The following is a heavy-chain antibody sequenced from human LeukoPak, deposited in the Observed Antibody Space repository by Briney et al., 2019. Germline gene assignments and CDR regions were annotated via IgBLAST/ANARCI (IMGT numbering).Heavy chain of an antibody. CDR3: ARDLYCSSTSCSEYFQH. Sequence: EASVKVSCKASGGTFSSYAISWVRQAPGQGLEWMGGIIPIFGTANYAQKFQGRVTITADESTSTAYMELSSLRSEDTAVYYCARDLYCSSTSCSEYFQHWGQGTLVTVSS. CDR1: GGTFSSYA. V-gene: IGHV1-69*01. CDR2: IIPIFGTA. J-gene: IGHJ1*01. D-gene: IGHD2-2*01.